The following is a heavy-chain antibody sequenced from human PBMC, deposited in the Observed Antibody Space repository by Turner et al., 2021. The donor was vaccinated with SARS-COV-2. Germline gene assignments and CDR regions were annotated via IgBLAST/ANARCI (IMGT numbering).Heavy chain of an antibody. Sequence: QVHLMESGGGVVQPGRSLRLSCAASGFTFNTYAMHWFRQAPGKGLEWVAVITYDGSTKFYADSVKGRFTISRDNSKSSLYVQMNSLRVEDTAVYYCARSRDGYIHSWGQGTLVIVSS. CDR1: GFTFNTYA. J-gene: IGHJ4*02. D-gene: IGHD2-2*01. CDR3: ARSRDGYIHS. CDR2: ITYDGSTK. V-gene: IGHV3-30-3*01.